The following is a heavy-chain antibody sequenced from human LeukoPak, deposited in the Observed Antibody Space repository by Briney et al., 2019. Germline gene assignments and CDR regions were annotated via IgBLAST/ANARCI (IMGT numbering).Heavy chain of an antibody. J-gene: IGHJ3*01. V-gene: IGHV3-23*01. CDR3: GKDPNGDYVGAFDF. CDR1: GFTFSDYA. D-gene: IGHD4-17*01. Sequence: GGSLILSCAASGFTFSDYALIWVRQAPGKGLEWSSAIRGTGGTTYYADSVKGRCTISSDNSRNPVYLQMNSLRAEDTALYFCGKDPNGDYVGAFDFWGPGTMVTVSS. CDR2: IRGTGGTT.